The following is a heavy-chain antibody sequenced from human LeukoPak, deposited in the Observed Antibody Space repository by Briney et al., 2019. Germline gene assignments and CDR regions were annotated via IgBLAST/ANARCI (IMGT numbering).Heavy chain of an antibody. CDR2: FDPEDGET. CDR1: GYTLTELS. D-gene: IGHD3-9*01. Sequence: ASVKVSCKVSGYTLTELSMHWVRQAPGKGLEWMGGFDPEDGETIYAQKFQGRVTMTEDTSTDTAYMELSSLRSEDTAVYYCATSRTLLRYFDWLSPDYWGQGTLVTVSS. CDR3: ATSRTLLRYFDWLSPDY. V-gene: IGHV1-24*01. J-gene: IGHJ4*02.